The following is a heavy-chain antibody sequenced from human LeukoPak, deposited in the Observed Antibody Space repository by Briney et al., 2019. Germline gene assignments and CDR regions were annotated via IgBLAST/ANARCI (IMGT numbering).Heavy chain of an antibody. CDR3: ARDRYGGRYYDSSGYYDY. Sequence: PGGSLRLSCAASGFTFSSYSMNWVRQAPGKGLEWVSSISSSSSYIYYADSVKGRFSISRDNAKNSLYLQMNSLRAEDTAVYYCARDRYGGRYYDSSGYYDYWGQGTLVTVSS. V-gene: IGHV3-21*01. J-gene: IGHJ4*02. CDR1: GFTFSSYS. D-gene: IGHD3-22*01. CDR2: ISSSSSYI.